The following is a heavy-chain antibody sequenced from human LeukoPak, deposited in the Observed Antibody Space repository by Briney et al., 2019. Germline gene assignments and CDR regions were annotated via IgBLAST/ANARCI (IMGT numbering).Heavy chain of an antibody. CDR1: GFTFSSYA. CDR3: AKFRARGAFDI. CDR2: ISGNSGST. Sequence: GGSLRLSCAASGFTFSSYAMSWVRQAPGKGLEWVSSISGNSGSTYYADSVKGRFTISRDNSKNTVYLQMNSLRAEDTAVYFCAKFRARGAFDIWGQGTMVTVST. J-gene: IGHJ3*02. V-gene: IGHV3-23*01.